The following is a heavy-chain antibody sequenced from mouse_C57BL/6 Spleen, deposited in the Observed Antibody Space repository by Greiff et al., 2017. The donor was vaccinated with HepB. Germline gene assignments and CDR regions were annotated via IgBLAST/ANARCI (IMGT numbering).Heavy chain of an antibody. CDR2: IYPGSGST. V-gene: IGHV1-55*01. Sequence: VHVKQPGAELVKPGASVKMSCKASGYTFTSYWITWVKQRPGQGLEWIGDIYPGSGSTNYNEKFKSKATLTVDTSSSTAYMQLSSLTSEDSAVYYCARGPYYSNYYYAMDYWGQGTSVTVSS. D-gene: IGHD2-5*01. CDR1: GYTFTSYW. J-gene: IGHJ4*01. CDR3: ARGPYYSNYYYAMDY.